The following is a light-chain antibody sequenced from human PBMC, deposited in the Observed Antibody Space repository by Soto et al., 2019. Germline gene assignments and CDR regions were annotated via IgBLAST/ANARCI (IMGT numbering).Light chain of an antibody. V-gene: IGLV2-14*01. Sequence: QSVLTQPASVSGSPGQSITISCTGTISDVGGYKYVSWYQQHPGKAPKLMIYDVTKRPSGVSNRFSGSKSGNTASLTISGLQAEDEADYYCSSYAGSSTLYVFGPGTKVTVL. CDR3: SSYAGSSTLYV. CDR1: ISDVGGYKY. J-gene: IGLJ1*01. CDR2: DVT.